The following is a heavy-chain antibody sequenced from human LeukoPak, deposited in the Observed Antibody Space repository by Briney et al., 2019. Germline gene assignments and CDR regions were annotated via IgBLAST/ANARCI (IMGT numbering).Heavy chain of an antibody. CDR3: AIAQQLGLWWFDP. Sequence: ASVKVSCKASGYTFTSYGISWVRQAPGRGLEWMGWISAYNGNTNYAQKLQGRVTMTTDTSTGTAYMELRSLRSDDTAVYYCAIAQQLGLWWFDPWGQGTLVTVSS. D-gene: IGHD6-13*01. CDR2: ISAYNGNT. J-gene: IGHJ5*02. CDR1: GYTFTSYG. V-gene: IGHV1-18*01.